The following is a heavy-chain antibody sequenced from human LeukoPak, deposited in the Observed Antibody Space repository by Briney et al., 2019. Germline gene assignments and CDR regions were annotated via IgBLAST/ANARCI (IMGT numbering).Heavy chain of an antibody. J-gene: IGHJ4*02. CDR2: INHSGST. Sequence: GSLRLSCAASGFTFSSYAMHWVRQPPGKGLEWIGEINHSGSTNYNPSLKSRVTISVDTSKNQFSLKLSSVTAADTAVYYCARGSWFGDLLFDYWGQGTLVTVSS. CDR1: GFTFSSYA. V-gene: IGHV4-34*01. CDR3: ARGSWFGDLLFDY. D-gene: IGHD3-10*01.